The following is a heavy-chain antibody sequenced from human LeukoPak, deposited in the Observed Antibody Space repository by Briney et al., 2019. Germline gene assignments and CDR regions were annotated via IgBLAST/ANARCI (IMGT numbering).Heavy chain of an antibody. V-gene: IGHV3-30-3*01. CDR1: GFTFSSYA. CDR2: ISYDGSNK. CDR3: ARGSQYSSGWVDTFDPPRYFDL. J-gene: IGHJ2*01. Sequence: PGGSLRLSCAASGFTFSSYAMHWVRQAPGKGLEWVAVISYDGSNKYYADSVKGRFTISRDNSKNTLYLQMNSLRAEDTAVYYCARGSQYSSGWVDTFDPPRYFDLWGRGTLVTVSS. D-gene: IGHD6-19*01.